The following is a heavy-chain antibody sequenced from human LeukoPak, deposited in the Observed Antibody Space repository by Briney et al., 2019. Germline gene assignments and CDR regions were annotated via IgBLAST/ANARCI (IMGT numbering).Heavy chain of an antibody. V-gene: IGHV4-34*01. D-gene: IGHD5-18*01. J-gene: IGHJ4*02. CDR2: INHSGST. CDR1: GGSSSGYY. CDR3: ARYSYGYYFDY. Sequence: SETLSLTCAVYGGSSSGYYWSWIRQPPGKGLEWIGEINHSGSTNYNPSLKSRVTISVDTSKNQFSLKLSSVTAADTAVYYCARYSYGYYFDYWGQGTLVTVSS.